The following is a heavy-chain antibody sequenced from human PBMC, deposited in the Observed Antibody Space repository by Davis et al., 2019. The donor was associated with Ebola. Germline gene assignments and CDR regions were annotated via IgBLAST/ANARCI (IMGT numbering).Heavy chain of an antibody. J-gene: IGHJ4*02. CDR1: GFTFSSDW. CDR2: IKGDGSEK. Sequence: PGGSLRLSCAASGFTFSSDWMSWVRHAPGKGPEWVANIKGDGSEKYYGNSLKGRFTISRDNAKNSLYLQMNSLRAEDTAVYYCAREKKTVSGTYRTFDYWGQGTLVTVSS. D-gene: IGHD1-26*01. CDR3: AREKKTVSGTYRTFDY. V-gene: IGHV3-7*01.